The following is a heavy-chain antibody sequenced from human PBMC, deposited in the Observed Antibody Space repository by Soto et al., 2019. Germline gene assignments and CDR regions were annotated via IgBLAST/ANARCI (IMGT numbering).Heavy chain of an antibody. CDR2: IDPFRGGT. D-gene: IGHD1-26*01. Sequence: ASVKVSCKTSGFTFTSYHLHWVRQAPGQGLEWMGRIDPFRGGTNYARNFQGRVTFTRDTSTGTLFIELNSLNSEDKAVYYSAKDVYMGANRGKRFDSWGRGTLVTVSS. CDR3: AKDVYMGANRGKRFDS. CDR1: GFTFTSYH. J-gene: IGHJ4*02. V-gene: IGHV1-46*01.